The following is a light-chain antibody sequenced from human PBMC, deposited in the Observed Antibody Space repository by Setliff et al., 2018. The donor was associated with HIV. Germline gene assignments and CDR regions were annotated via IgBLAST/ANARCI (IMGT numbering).Light chain of an antibody. Sequence: QSALAQPPSVSGSPGQSVTISCTGTSSDVGRYNRVSWYQQPPGTAPKLMIYEVTNRPSGVPARFSGSKSGSTASLTISGLQAEDEGDYYCSSHRSSSYVFGTGTKVT. CDR1: SSDVGRYNR. CDR3: SSHRSSSYV. J-gene: IGLJ1*01. V-gene: IGLV2-18*02. CDR2: EVT.